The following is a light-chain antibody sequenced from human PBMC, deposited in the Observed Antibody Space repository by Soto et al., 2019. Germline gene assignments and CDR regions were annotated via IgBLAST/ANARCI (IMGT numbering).Light chain of an antibody. V-gene: IGKV1-39*01. CDR3: QQRYTATLT. Sequence: DIQRTQSPSSLSASVGDRVTINCRASQSISSYLNWYQKKPGKDPNILIFAASTLQSGVPSRFSGSGSGTDFTLTIRSLQTEDCATYEGQQRYTATLTFCGGTKVDIK. CDR2: AAS. J-gene: IGKJ4*01. CDR1: QSISSY.